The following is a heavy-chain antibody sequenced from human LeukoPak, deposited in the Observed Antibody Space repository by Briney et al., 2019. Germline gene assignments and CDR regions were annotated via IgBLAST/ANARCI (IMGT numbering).Heavy chain of an antibody. Sequence: GESLKISCKGSRYNFASYWIAWVRQMPGKGLEWMGIIYPGDSDTRYSPSFQGQVTISADKSISTAYLQWSSLKASDTAMYYCARDKSGSGYYAPGWFDPWGQGTLVTVSS. CDR2: IYPGDSDT. J-gene: IGHJ5*02. CDR1: RYNFASYW. D-gene: IGHD3-3*01. CDR3: ARDKSGSGYYAPGWFDP. V-gene: IGHV5-51*01.